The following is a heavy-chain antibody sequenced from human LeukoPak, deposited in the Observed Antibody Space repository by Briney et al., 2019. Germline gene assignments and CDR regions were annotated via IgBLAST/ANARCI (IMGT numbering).Heavy chain of an antibody. CDR2: ISGDGGST. J-gene: IGHJ4*02. V-gene: IGHV3-43*02. D-gene: IGHD5-12*01. CDR3: AKAQRYSGYDLGLFDY. Sequence: GGSLRLSCAASGFTFDDYAMHWGRQAPGKGLEWVSLISGDGGSTYYADSVKGRFTISRDNSKNSLYLQMNSLRTEDTALYYCAKAQRYSGYDLGLFDYWGQGTLVTVSS. CDR1: GFTFDDYA.